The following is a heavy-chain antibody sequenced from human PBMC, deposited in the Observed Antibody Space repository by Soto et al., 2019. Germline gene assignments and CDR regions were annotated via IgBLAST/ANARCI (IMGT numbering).Heavy chain of an antibody. J-gene: IGHJ4*02. Sequence: PVGSLRLSCAASGFTFSSYAMSWVRQAPGKGLEWVSAISGSGGSTYYADSVKGRFTISRDNSKNTLYLQMNSLRAEDTAVYYCAKDQYSSSSLDYWGQGTLVTVSS. CDR2: ISGSGGST. CDR3: AKDQYSSSSLDY. V-gene: IGHV3-23*01. D-gene: IGHD6-6*01. CDR1: GFTFSSYA.